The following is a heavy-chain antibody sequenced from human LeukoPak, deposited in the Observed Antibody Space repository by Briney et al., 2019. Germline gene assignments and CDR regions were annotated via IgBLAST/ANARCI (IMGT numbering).Heavy chain of an antibody. CDR2: IYYSGST. J-gene: IGHJ4*02. V-gene: IGHV4-39*07. CDR3: AGTSTGTPSHFDY. Sequence: PSETLSLTCTVSGGSISSSSYYWGWIRQPPGKGLEWIGSIYYSGSTYYNPSLKSRVTISVDRSKNQFSLKLSSVTAADTAVYYCAGTSTGTPSHFDYWGQGTLVTVSS. CDR1: GGSISSSSYY. D-gene: IGHD1-1*01.